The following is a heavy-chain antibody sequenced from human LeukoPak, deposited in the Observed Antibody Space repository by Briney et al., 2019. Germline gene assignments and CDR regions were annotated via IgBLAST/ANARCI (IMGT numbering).Heavy chain of an antibody. CDR2: ISCSSGNT. J-gene: IGHJ2*01. V-gene: IGHV3-23*01. CDR1: GFTFNTYA. CDR3: ARGASRSWSPTGLDWRPKLKWYFDL. Sequence: GGPLRLPCAASGFTFNTYAMSWLRQAPGKGLEWVSAISCSSGNTYYADSVKGRHTFPRDNSKNTLYLQINHQKAEDSAVYYCARGASRSWSPTGLDWRPKLKWYFDLWGGGTLVTVSS. D-gene: IGHD6-13*01.